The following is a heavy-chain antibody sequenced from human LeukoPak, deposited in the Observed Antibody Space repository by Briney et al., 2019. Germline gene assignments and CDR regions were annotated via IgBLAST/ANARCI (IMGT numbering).Heavy chain of an antibody. J-gene: IGHJ6*02. Sequence: ASVKVSCKASGYTFTSYDINWVRQATGQGLEWMGWMNPNSGNTGYAQKFQGRVTMTRNTSISTAYMELSSLRSEDTAVYYCARGFPDFWSGYRYYGMDVWGQGTTVTASS. V-gene: IGHV1-8*01. CDR2: MNPNSGNT. CDR3: ARGFPDFWSGYRYYGMDV. CDR1: GYTFTSYD. D-gene: IGHD3-3*01.